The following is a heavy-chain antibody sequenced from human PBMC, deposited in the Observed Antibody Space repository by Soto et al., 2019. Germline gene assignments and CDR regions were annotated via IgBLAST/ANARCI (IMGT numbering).Heavy chain of an antibody. CDR3: ARQLPGKLDV. J-gene: IGHJ6*02. D-gene: IGHD1-1*01. Sequence: GDSLKISCKASGYSFTNHLITWVRQVPGRGLEWMGRIAPGDSDTRYNPSFQGHVTLSTDSSISTVYLQWSSLKASDTAIYFCARQLPGKLDVWGQGTTVTVSS. CDR2: IAPGDSDT. CDR1: GYSFTNHL. V-gene: IGHV5-10-1*01.